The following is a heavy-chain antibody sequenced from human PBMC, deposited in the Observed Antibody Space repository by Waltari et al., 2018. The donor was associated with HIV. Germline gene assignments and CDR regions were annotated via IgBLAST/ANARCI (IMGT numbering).Heavy chain of an antibody. CDR3: AGGSSSLYWFDP. D-gene: IGHD6-13*01. V-gene: IGHV4-59*01. CDR2: IYYSGST. J-gene: IGHJ5*02. Sequence: QVQLQESGPGLVKPSETLSLTCTVSGGSISSYYWSWIRQPPGQGLEWIGYIYYSGSTNDNPSLKSRVTIAVDTSKNQFSLKLSSVTAADTAVYYCAGGSSSLYWFDPWGQGTLVTVSS. CDR1: GGSISSYY.